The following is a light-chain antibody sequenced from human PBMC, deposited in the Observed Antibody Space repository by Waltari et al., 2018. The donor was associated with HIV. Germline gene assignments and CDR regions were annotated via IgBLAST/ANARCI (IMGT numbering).Light chain of an antibody. CDR2: WAY. CDR1: QSLLDNSYHKNF. V-gene: IGKV4-1*01. CDR3: HQYYSTPHT. J-gene: IGKJ2*01. Sequence: IVMTQSPDSLAVSLGERATINCKSSQSLLDNSYHKNFLAWYQQKPGHPPKLLIYWAYTREFGVPDRFSGSESGTDFALTISSLQAEDAAVYYCHQYYSTPHTFGQGTKLEIK.